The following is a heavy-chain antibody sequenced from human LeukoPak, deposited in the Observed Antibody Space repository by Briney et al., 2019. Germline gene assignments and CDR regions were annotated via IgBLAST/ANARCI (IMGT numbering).Heavy chain of an antibody. D-gene: IGHD5-24*01. Sequence: GGSLRLSCAASGFSVRSKYMSWVRQAPGKGLEWVSVLQSVGNTFYAESVKGRFSISRDRSKNTVYLQMDSLRAEDTAVYYCARDAEGEEQMATTYFDLWGQGTLVIVSS. V-gene: IGHV3-53*01. J-gene: IGHJ4*02. CDR1: GFSVRSKY. CDR3: ARDAEGEEQMATTYFDL. CDR2: LQSVGNT.